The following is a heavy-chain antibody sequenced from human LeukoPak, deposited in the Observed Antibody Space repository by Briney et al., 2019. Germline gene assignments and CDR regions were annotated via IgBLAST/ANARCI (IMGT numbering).Heavy chain of an antibody. J-gene: IGHJ4*02. CDR3: ARASGYYDSSGYHINYFDY. V-gene: IGHV4-39*01. D-gene: IGHD3-22*01. Sequence: PSETLSLTCTVAGGSISSSSYYWGWIRRPPGEGLEWIGSIYYSGSTYYNPSLKSRVTISVDTSKNQFSLKLSSVTAADTAVCYCARASGYYDSSGYHINYFDYWGQGTLVTVSS. CDR1: GGSISSSSYY. CDR2: IYYSGST.